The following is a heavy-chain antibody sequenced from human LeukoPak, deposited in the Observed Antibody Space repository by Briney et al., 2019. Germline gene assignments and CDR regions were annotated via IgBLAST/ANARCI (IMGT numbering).Heavy chain of an antibody. CDR3: ARDNGSGSYSS. J-gene: IGHJ4*02. Sequence: SETLSLTCTVSGGSISSGDYYWSWIRQPPGKGLEWIGYIYYSGSTYYNPSLKSRVTISVDTSKNQFSLKLNSVTAADTAVYYCARDNGSGSYSSWGQGTLVTVSS. D-gene: IGHD3-10*01. V-gene: IGHV4-30-4*01. CDR2: IYYSGST. CDR1: GGSISSGDYY.